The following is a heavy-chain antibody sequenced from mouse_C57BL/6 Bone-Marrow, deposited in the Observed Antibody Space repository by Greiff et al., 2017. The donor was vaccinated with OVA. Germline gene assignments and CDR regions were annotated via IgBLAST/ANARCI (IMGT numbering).Heavy chain of an antibody. Sequence: VQLQQSGAELVRPGTSVKVSCKASGYAFTNYLIEWVKQRPGQGLEWIGVINPGSGGTNYNEKFKGKATLTADKSSSTAYMQLSSLTSEDSAVYFCVGVYYYGSGYGWYFDVWGTGTTVTVSS. CDR1: GYAFTNYL. D-gene: IGHD1-1*01. J-gene: IGHJ1*03. CDR3: VGVYYYGSGYGWYFDV. CDR2: INPGSGGT. V-gene: IGHV1-54*01.